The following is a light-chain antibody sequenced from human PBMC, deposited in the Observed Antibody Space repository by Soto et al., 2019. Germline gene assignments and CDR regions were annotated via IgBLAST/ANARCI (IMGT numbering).Light chain of an antibody. J-gene: IGKJ1*01. CDR1: QAIRND. CDR3: LHDYSYPRT. Sequence: AIQMTQSPSSLSASVGDRVIITCRASQAIRNDLGWYQQKPGKAPKLLIYTASTLQSGVPSRLSGSGSGADFTLTIRSLQPEDSATYYCLHDYSYPRTFGQGTKVEIK. CDR2: TAS. V-gene: IGKV1-6*01.